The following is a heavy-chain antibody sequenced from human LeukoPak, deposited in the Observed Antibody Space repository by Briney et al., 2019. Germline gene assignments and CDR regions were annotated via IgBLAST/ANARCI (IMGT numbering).Heavy chain of an antibody. CDR2: ISGSGCST. D-gene: IGHD3-22*01. Sequence: GGSLRLSCAASGFTFSSYAMSWVRQAPGKGLEWVSAISGSGCSTYYADSVKGRFTISRDNSKNTLYLQMNSLRAEDTAVYYCAKVDDSSGYYYSGRTRDAFDIWGQGTMVTVSS. CDR3: AKVDDSSGYYYSGRTRDAFDI. J-gene: IGHJ3*02. V-gene: IGHV3-23*01. CDR1: GFTFSSYA.